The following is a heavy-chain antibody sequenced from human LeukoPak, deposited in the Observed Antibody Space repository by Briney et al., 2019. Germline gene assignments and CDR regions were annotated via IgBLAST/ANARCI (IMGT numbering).Heavy chain of an antibody. CDR1: ACSGTANS. D-gene: IGHD3/OR15-3a*01. CDR3: ARDRTYFDL. J-gene: IGHJ2*01. CDR2: INPNTGGT. V-gene: IGHV1-2*02. Sequence: ASVKFSGKAYACSGTANSMIRVEQAPGQGLEWMGWINPNTGGTNYAQRFQGRVTMNSDTSISTTYMDLNRLRSDDTALYYCARDRTYFDLWGRGTLVTVSS.